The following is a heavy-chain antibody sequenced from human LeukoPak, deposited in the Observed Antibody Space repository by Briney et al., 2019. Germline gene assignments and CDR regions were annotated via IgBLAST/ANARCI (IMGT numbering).Heavy chain of an antibody. CDR2: ISYDGSNK. CDR1: GFTFSSYG. V-gene: IGHV3-30*18. CDR3: AKDSGGYLVY. D-gene: IGHD3-22*01. Sequence: GGSLRLSCAASGFTFSSYGMHWVRQAPGKGLEWVAVISYDGSNKYYADSVKGRFTISRDNSKNTLYLQMNSLRAEDTAVYYCAKDSGGYLVYWGQGTLVTVSS. J-gene: IGHJ4*02.